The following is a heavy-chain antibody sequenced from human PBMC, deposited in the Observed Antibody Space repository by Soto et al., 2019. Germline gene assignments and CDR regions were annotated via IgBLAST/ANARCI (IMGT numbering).Heavy chain of an antibody. D-gene: IGHD4-17*01. Sequence: EVQLLQSGGGLVQPGGSLRLSCEASGFTFSTYAMSWVRQAPGKGLEWVSGFSGNGGRTYYADSVKGRFTISRDNSKNTLFVQMNSLRVEDTAVYYCAKGTVTQVYYFDYWGQGTLVAVSS. CDR1: GFTFSTYA. V-gene: IGHV3-23*01. J-gene: IGHJ4*02. CDR2: FSGNGGRT. CDR3: AKGTVTQVYYFDY.